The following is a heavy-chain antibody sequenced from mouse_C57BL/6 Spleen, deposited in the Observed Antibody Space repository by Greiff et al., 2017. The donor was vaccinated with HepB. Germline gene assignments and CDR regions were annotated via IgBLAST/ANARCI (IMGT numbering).Heavy chain of an antibody. Sequence: EVQLQQSGPELVKPGASVKISCKASGYTFTDYYMNWVKQSHGKSLEWIGDINPNNGGTSYNQKFKGKATLTVDKSSSTAYMELRSLTSEDSAVYYCARMGDDYDIDYWGQGTTLTVSS. CDR1: GYTFTDYY. D-gene: IGHD2-4*01. J-gene: IGHJ2*01. CDR3: ARMGDDYDIDY. CDR2: INPNNGGT. V-gene: IGHV1-26*01.